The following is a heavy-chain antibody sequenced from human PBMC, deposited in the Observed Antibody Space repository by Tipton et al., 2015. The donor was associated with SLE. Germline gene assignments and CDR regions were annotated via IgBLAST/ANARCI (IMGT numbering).Heavy chain of an antibody. CDR1: GFTFSSYW. CDR2: IDSDGSRT. Sequence: SLRLSCTASGFTFSSYWMHWVRQVPGKGLVWVSEIDSDGSRTNYADSMEGRFSIYRDNAKNTLFLEMNSLRVDDTAVYYCASLSAPSDYWGQGTQVIVSS. V-gene: IGHV3-74*01. CDR3: ASLSAPSDY. J-gene: IGHJ4*02.